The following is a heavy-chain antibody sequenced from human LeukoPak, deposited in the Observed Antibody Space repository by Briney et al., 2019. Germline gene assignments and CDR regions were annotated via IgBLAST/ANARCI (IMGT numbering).Heavy chain of an antibody. D-gene: IGHD3-3*01. Sequence: SETLSLTCTVSGGSISSYYWSWIRQPPGKGLEWIGYIYYSGSTNYNPSLKSRVTISVDTSKNQFSLKLSSVTAADTAVYYCARGIWSGYVFDYWGQGTLVTVSS. V-gene: IGHV4-59*01. CDR3: ARGIWSGYVFDY. J-gene: IGHJ4*02. CDR1: GGSISSYY. CDR2: IYYSGST.